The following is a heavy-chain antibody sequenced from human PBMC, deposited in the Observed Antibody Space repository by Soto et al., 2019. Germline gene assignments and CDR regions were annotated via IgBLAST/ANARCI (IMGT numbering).Heavy chain of an antibody. Sequence: QVQLVQSGAEVKKAGASVKVSCKASGYTFTSYGINWVRQAPGQGLEWMGWISDYNGNTHYAQKLQGRVTMTTDTSTTIAYMELRSLRSDDTAVYYCARVQSGYDFAYLGQGTLVTVSS. J-gene: IGHJ4*02. CDR1: GYTFTSYG. V-gene: IGHV1-18*01. CDR3: ARVQSGYDFAY. CDR2: ISDYNGNT. D-gene: IGHD5-12*01.